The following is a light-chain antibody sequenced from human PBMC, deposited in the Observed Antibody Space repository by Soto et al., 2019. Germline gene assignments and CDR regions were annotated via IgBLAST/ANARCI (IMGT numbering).Light chain of an antibody. CDR2: SAF. V-gene: IGKV1-27*01. CDR1: QGINSY. Sequence: DIQLTQSPSSLSASVGDRVTITCRASQGINSYLAWYQQKPGKGPNLLIYSAFTLQSGVPSRFSCSRSGTDFTLTISSLPPEDVATYSCPMYTSALFTFGPGTKVDI. J-gene: IGKJ3*01. CDR3: PMYTSALFT.